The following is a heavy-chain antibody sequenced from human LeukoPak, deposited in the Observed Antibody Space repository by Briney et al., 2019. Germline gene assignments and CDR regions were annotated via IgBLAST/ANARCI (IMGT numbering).Heavy chain of an antibody. CDR3: ARVGITGTLGSVSQFDP. CDR1: GGTFSSYA. V-gene: IGHV1-69*06. CDR2: IIPIFGTA. Sequence: ASVKVSCKASGGTFSSYAISWVRQAPGQGLEWMGGIIPIFGTANYAQKFQGRVTITADKSTSTAYMELSSLRSEDTAVYYCARVGITGTLGSVSQFDPWGQGTLVTVSS. J-gene: IGHJ5*02. D-gene: IGHD1-7*01.